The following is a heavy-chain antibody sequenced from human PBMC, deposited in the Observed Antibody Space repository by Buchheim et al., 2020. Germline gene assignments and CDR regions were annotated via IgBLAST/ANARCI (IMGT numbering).Heavy chain of an antibody. D-gene: IGHD4-17*01. CDR2: IWPGDFDT. J-gene: IGHJ5*02. CDR3: ARRGNGDYWFDT. V-gene: IGHV5-51*01. Sequence: ELQLVQSGAEVKKPGESLKISCKASGYTFTSYWIAWVRHMPGKGLEWMGIIWPGDFDTRYSPSFQGQVTISADTSIATAHPQWSSLQASDTAMYYCARRGNGDYWFDTWGQGTL. CDR1: GYTFTSYW.